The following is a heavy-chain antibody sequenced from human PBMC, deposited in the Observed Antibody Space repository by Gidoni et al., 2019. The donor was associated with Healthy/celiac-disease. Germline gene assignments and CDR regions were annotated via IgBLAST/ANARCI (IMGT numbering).Heavy chain of an antibody. J-gene: IGHJ4*02. CDR1: GYTFTSYY. CDR2: IHPSGGST. Sequence: QVQLVQSGAEVKKPWASVTVYCKESGYTFTSYYMHWVRQAPGKGLERMGIIHPSGGSTSYAQKFQGRVTMTRDTSTSTVYMELSSLRSEDTAVYYCARGGYSYGYEDYWGQGTLVTVSS. CDR3: ARGGYSYGYEDY. V-gene: IGHV1-46*01. D-gene: IGHD5-18*01.